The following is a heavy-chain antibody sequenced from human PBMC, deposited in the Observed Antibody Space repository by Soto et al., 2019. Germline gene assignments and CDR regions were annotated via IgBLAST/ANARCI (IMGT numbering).Heavy chain of an antibody. J-gene: IGHJ4*02. V-gene: IGHV2-5*02. CDR1: GFSLTTSGVG. CDR2: IYWDDDK. CDR3: AHRILRTVFGLVTTTAIYFDF. D-gene: IGHD3-3*01. Sequence: QITLNESGPTVVKPAETLTLTCTFSGFSLTTSGVGVGWIRQSPGKDPEWLALIYWDDDKRYSASLKSRLTINKDTSKNQVVLTMASVDPADTATYYCAHRILRTVFGLVTTTAIYFDFWGQGTPVVVSS.